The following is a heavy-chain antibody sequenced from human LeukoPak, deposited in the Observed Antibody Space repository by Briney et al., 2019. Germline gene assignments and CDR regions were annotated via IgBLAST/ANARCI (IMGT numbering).Heavy chain of an antibody. J-gene: IGHJ4*02. D-gene: IGHD5-18*01. V-gene: IGHV1-18*01. Sequence: GASVKVSCKASGYTFTSYGISWVRQAPGQGLEWMGWISAYNGNTNYAQKLQGRVTMTTDTSTSTAYMELRSLRSDDTAVYYCARDQSRDTAMATGGYWGQGTLVTVSS. CDR1: GYTFTSYG. CDR3: ARDQSRDTAMATGGY. CDR2: ISAYNGNT.